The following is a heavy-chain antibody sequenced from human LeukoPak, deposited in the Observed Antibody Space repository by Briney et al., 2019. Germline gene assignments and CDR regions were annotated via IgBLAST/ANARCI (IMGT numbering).Heavy chain of an antibody. Sequence: SVKVSCKASGGTFSSYTIIWVRQAPGQGLEWMGRIIPILGIANYAQKFQGRVTITADNSTSTAYMELSSLRSEDTAVYYCASHPRRVEESTSPGDYWGQGTLVTVSS. J-gene: IGHJ4*02. CDR1: GGTFSSYT. CDR2: IIPILGIA. CDR3: ASHPRRVEESTSPGDY. D-gene: IGHD3-10*01. V-gene: IGHV1-69*02.